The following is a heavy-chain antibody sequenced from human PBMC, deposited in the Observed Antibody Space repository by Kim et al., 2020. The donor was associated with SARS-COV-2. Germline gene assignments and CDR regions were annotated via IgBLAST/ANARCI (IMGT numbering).Heavy chain of an antibody. CDR2: IIPIFGTA. CDR3: ARGGGSGSYYKGTYYPHFDY. CDR1: GGTFSSYA. D-gene: IGHD3-10*01. V-gene: IGHV1-69*13. J-gene: IGHJ4*02. Sequence: SVKVSCKASGGTFSSYAISWVRQAPGQGLEWMGGIIPIFGTANYAQKFQGRVTITADESTSTAYMELSSLRSEDTAVYYCARGGGSGSYYKGTYYPHFDYWGQGTLVTVSS.